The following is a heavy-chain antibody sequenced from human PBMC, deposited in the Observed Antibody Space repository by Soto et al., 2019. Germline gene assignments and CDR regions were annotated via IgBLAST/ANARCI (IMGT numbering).Heavy chain of an antibody. CDR1: GFTFSDYG. CDR3: AKDTSRVGSTRGPFDC. CDR2: ISYDGSSK. Sequence: QVQLVESGGGVVQPGRSLRLSCAASGFTFSDYGMHWVRQAPGKGLEWLAVISYDGSSKYYADSVKGRFTISRDNSKNTLYLQMSSLRTEDTAVYSCAKDTSRVGSTRGPFDCWGQGTLVTVFS. D-gene: IGHD1-26*01. V-gene: IGHV3-30*18. J-gene: IGHJ4*02.